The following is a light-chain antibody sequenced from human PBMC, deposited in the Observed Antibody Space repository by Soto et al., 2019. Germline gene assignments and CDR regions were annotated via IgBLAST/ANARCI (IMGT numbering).Light chain of an antibody. J-gene: IGKJ1*01. CDR3: QQYHIYSGT. CDR1: QTIDSW. Sequence: DIQMTQSPSTLSASVGDRVTITCRASQTIDSWLDSYQQRPGKLPNLLIYKASTMASGVPSRFSGSGSGTEFPLTITSLQPDDFATYYCQQYHIYSGTFGQGTKVDIK. CDR2: KAS. V-gene: IGKV1-5*03.